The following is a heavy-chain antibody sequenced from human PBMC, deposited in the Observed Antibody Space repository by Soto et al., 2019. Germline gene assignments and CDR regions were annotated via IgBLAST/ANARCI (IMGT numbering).Heavy chain of an antibody. Sequence: GGSLRLSCADSGFTFSNYGFNWVRRAPGRGLEWVSSISTSIGYVYYADSVTGRFTISRGNAKYSVYLEMTALRAEDTAVYYFTRDTFNMMRGVMRGTYYGMDVWGQGTTVTVSS. CDR1: GFTFSNYG. D-gene: IGHD3-10*01. CDR2: ISTSIGYV. CDR3: TRDTFNMMRGVMRGTYYGMDV. J-gene: IGHJ6*02. V-gene: IGHV3-21*01.